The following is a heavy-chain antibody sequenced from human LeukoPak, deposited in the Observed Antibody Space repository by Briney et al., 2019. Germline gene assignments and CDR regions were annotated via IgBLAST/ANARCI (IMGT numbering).Heavy chain of an antibody. V-gene: IGHV4-34*01. CDR1: GGSITGYY. D-gene: IGHD3-9*01. J-gene: IGHJ4*02. CDR2: IHYTGAT. CDR3: ARGNILTGYCFDF. Sequence: SETLSLTCAVYGGSITGYYWSWIRQTPGRELEWVGEIHYTGATSYNPSLKSRATISTDTSKIQFSLRLSSVTAADTAVYYCARGNILTGYCFDFWGQGALVTVSS.